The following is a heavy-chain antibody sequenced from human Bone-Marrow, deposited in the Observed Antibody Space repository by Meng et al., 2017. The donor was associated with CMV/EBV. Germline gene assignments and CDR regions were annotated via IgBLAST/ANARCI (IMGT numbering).Heavy chain of an antibody. CDR3: AKGRYYFDY. J-gene: IGHJ4*02. V-gene: IGHV3-33*06. CDR1: GFTFSNYG. Sequence: SCAASGFTFSNYGMHWVRQAPGKGLEWVAIIWYDGSNKYYADSVKGRFTISRDNSKNTLYLQMNSLRAEDTAVYYCAKGRYYFDYWGQGTLVTVSS. CDR2: IWYDGSNK.